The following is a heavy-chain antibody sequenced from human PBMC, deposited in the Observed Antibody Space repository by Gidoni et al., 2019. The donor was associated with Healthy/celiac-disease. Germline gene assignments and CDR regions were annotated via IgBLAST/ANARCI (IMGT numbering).Heavy chain of an antibody. V-gene: IGHV4-30-2*01. CDR1: GGSLSSGGYS. D-gene: IGHD4-17*01. Sequence: QLQLQESGSGLVKPSQTLSLTCAVSGGSLSSGGYSWSWIRQPPGKGLEWIGYIYHSGSTYYNPSLKSRVTISVDRSKNQFSLKLSSLTAADTAVYYCARAMAGDYGDPWYAFDIWGQGTMVTVSS. CDR2: IYHSGST. CDR3: ARAMAGDYGDPWYAFDI. J-gene: IGHJ3*02.